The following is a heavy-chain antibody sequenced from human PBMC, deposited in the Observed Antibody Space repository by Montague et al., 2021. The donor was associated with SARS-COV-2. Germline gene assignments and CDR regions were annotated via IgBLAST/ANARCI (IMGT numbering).Heavy chain of an antibody. CDR2: IKQDGSET. V-gene: IGHV3-7*01. J-gene: IGHJ6*02. CDR1: GFTFSSSW. D-gene: IGHD6-13*01. CDR3: ARDGIAAAGAYYYYGMDV. Sequence: SLRLSCAASGFTFSSSWMSWVRQAPGKGLEWVANIKQDGSETYYVDSVKGRFTISRDNAKNSLYLQMNSLRAEDTAVYYCARDGIAAAGAYYYYGMDVWGQGTPVTVSS.